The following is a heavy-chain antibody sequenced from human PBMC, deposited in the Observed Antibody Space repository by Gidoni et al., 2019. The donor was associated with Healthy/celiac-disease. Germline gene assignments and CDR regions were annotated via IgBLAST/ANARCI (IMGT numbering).Heavy chain of an antibody. Sequence: QLQLQESCPGLVKPSETLSLTCTVSGGSISSSSYYWGWIRQPPGKGLEWIGSIYYSGSTYYDPSLKSRVTISVDTSKNQFSLKLSSVTAADTAEYYCARTYYDFWSGYQWLGWFDPWGQGTLVTVSS. V-gene: IGHV4-39*01. CDR3: ARTYYDFWSGYQWLGWFDP. J-gene: IGHJ5*02. CDR2: IYYSGST. D-gene: IGHD3-3*01. CDR1: GGSISSSSYY.